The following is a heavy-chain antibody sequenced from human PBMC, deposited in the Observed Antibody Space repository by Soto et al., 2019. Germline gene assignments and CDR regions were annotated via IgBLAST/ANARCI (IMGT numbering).Heavy chain of an antibody. CDR3: TRYTYYYDHLDY. CDR2: INHSGST. CDR1: GGSFSGYY. V-gene: IGHV4-34*01. D-gene: IGHD3-22*01. J-gene: IGHJ4*02. Sequence: ASETLSLTCAVYGGSFSGYYWSWIRQPPGKGLEWIGEINHSGSTNYNPSPKSRVTISVDTSKNQFSLKLSSVTAADTALYYCTRYTYYYDHLDYWGQGTQVTVSS.